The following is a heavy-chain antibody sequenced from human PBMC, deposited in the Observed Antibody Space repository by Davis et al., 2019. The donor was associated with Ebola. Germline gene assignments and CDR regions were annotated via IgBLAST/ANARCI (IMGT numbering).Heavy chain of an antibody. V-gene: IGHV3-9*01. D-gene: IGHD6-13*01. CDR1: GFTFDDYA. J-gene: IGHJ4*02. Sequence: SLKISCAASGFTFDDYAMHWVRQAPGKGLEWVSGISWNSGSIGYADSVKGRFTISRDNAKNSLYLQMNSLRAEDTAVYYCASSSSPRNWGQGTLVTVSS. CDR3: ASSSSPRN. CDR2: ISWNSGSI.